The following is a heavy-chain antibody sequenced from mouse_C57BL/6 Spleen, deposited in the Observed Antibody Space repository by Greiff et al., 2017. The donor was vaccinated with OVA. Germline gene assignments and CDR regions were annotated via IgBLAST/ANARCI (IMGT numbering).Heavy chain of an antibody. J-gene: IGHJ2*01. CDR2: IWSGGST. CDR3: ATSTGTVYYFDY. Sequence: VKLQESGPGLVQPSQSLSITCTVSGFSFTSYGVHWVRQSPGKGLEWLGVIWSGGSTDYNAAFISRLSISKDNSKSQVFFKMNSLQADDTAIYYCATSTGTVYYFDYWGQGTTLTVSS. CDR1: GFSFTSYG. D-gene: IGHD4-1*02. V-gene: IGHV2-2*01.